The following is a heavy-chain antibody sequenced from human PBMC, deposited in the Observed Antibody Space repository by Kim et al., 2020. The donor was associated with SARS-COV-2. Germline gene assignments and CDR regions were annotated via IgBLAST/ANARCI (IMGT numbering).Heavy chain of an antibody. CDR2: IYSGGST. D-gene: IGHD3-10*01. Sequence: GGSLRLSCAASGFTVSSNYMSWVRQAPGKGLEWVSVIYSGGSTYYADSVKGRFTISRDNSKNTLYLQMNSLRAEDTAVYYCARDGVRWPAYYYGMDVWGQGTTVTVSS. CDR3: ARDGVRWPAYYYGMDV. V-gene: IGHV3-53*01. CDR1: GFTVSSNY. J-gene: IGHJ6*02.